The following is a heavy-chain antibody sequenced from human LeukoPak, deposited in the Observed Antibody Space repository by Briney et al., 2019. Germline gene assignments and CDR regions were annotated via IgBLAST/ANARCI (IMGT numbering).Heavy chain of an antibody. D-gene: IGHD5-24*01. CDR1: GYTFTSYD. CDR2: MNPNSGNT. J-gene: IGHJ6*03. Sequence: RRASVKVSCKASGYTFTSYDINWVRQATGQGLEWMGWMNPNSGNTGYAQKFQGRVTMTRNTSINTAYMELSSLRSEDTAVYYCARGEMATINYYYYYMDVWGKGTTVTVSS. V-gene: IGHV1-8*01. CDR3: ARGEMATINYYYYYMDV.